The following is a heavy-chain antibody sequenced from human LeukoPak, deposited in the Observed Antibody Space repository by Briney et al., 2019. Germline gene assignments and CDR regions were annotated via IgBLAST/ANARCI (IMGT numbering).Heavy chain of an antibody. CDR1: GGTFSSYA. CDR2: IIPIFGTA. Sequence: SVTVSCKASGGTFSSYAISWVRQAPGQGLEWMGGIIPIFGTANYAQKFQGRVTITADESTSTAYMGLSSLRSEDTAVYYCARDGLVGAWGDWGQGTLVTVSS. J-gene: IGHJ4*02. D-gene: IGHD1-26*01. V-gene: IGHV1-69*01. CDR3: ARDGLVGAWGD.